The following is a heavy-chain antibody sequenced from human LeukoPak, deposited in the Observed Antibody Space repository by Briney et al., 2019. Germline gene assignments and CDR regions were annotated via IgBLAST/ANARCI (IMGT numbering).Heavy chain of an antibody. Sequence: GGSLRLSCAASGFTFSSYAMHWVRQAPGKGLEWVAVISYDGSNKYYADSVKGRFTISRDNSKNTLYLQMNSLRAEDTAVYYCARARGYCSGGSCYSDYFDYWGQGTLVTVSS. D-gene: IGHD2-15*01. CDR2: ISYDGSNK. V-gene: IGHV3-30-3*01. CDR1: GFTFSSYA. CDR3: ARARGYCSGGSCYSDYFDY. J-gene: IGHJ4*02.